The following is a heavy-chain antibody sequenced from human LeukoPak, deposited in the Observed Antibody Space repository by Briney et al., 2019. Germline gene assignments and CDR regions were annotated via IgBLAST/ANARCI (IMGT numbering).Heavy chain of an antibody. V-gene: IGHV4-34*01. CDR2: INHSGST. J-gene: IGHJ3*02. CDR3: ATRRFRHYYSSGSYYNGRAFDI. D-gene: IGHD3-10*01. CDR1: GGSFSGYY. Sequence: PSETLSLTCAVYGGSFSGYYWSWIRQPPGKGLEWIGEINHSGSTNYNPSLKSRVTISVDTSKNQFSLKLGSVTAADTAVYYCATRRFRHYYSSGSYYNGRAFDIWGQGTMVTVSS.